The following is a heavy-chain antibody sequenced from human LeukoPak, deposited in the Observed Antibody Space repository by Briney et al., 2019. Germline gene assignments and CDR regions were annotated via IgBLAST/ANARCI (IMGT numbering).Heavy chain of an antibody. V-gene: IGHV4-4*07. Sequence: PSETLSLTCTVSGGSISSYYWSWIRQPAGKGLEWIGRIYTSGSTNYNPSLKSRVTMSVDTSKNQFSLKLSSVTAADTAVYYCARDQIEILSNLQHYYYYMDVWGKGTTVTVSS. CDR1: GGSISSYY. CDR2: IYTSGST. J-gene: IGHJ6*03. D-gene: IGHD2-15*01. CDR3: ARDQIEILSNLQHYYYYMDV.